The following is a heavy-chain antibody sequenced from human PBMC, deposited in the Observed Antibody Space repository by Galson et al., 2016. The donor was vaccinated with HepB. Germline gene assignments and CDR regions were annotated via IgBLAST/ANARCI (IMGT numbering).Heavy chain of an antibody. CDR3: ASRSAQYRNAPLFS. Sequence: SETLSLTCTVYGGSISGHYLSWIRQPPGKGLEWIGEIDHSGNTNKHPSLKSRPAISVDTSKNQISLKLSSVTAADTAFYYCASRSAQYRNAPLFSWGHGTLVIVSS. V-gene: IGHV4-34*04. CDR2: IDHSGNT. D-gene: IGHD5-12*01. J-gene: IGHJ5*01. CDR1: GGSISGHY.